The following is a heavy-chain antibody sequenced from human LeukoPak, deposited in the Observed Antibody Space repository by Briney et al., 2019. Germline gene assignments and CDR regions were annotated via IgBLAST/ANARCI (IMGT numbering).Heavy chain of an antibody. D-gene: IGHD5-12*01. CDR2: ISYDGSNK. V-gene: IGHV3-30*03. Sequence: PGGSLRLSCAASGFTFSSYGMHWVRQAPGKGLEWVAVISYDGSNKYYADSVKGRFTISRDNSKNTLYLQMNSLRAEDTAVYYCARDRSGFYSVDYWGQGTLVTVSS. CDR3: ARDRSGFYSVDY. J-gene: IGHJ4*02. CDR1: GFTFSSYG.